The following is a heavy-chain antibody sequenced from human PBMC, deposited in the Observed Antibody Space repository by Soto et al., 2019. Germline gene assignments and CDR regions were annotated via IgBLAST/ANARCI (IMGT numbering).Heavy chain of an antibody. V-gene: IGHV3-7*01. CDR1: GFTFSIYW. J-gene: IGHJ6*02. Sequence: GGSLRLSCAASGFTFSIYWMSWVRQAPGKGLEWVANIKQDGSEKYYVDSVKGRFTISRDNAKNSLYLQMNSLRAEDTAVYYCASLPMIVASYYYYGMDVWGQGTTVTVSS. CDR2: IKQDGSEK. CDR3: ASLPMIVASYYYYGMDV. D-gene: IGHD3-22*01.